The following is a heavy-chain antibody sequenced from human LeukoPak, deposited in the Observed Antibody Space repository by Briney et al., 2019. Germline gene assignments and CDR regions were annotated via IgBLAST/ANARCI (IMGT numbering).Heavy chain of an antibody. CDR2: IKQDGSEK. Sequence: GGSLRLSCAASGFTFSSYSMNWVRQAPGKGLEWVANIKQDGSEKYYVDSVKGRFTISRDNAKNSLYLQMNSLRAEDTAVYYCARDSPYDFWSGYPSDAFDIWGQGTMVTVSS. D-gene: IGHD3-3*01. CDR1: GFTFSSYS. CDR3: ARDSPYDFWSGYPSDAFDI. J-gene: IGHJ3*02. V-gene: IGHV3-7*01.